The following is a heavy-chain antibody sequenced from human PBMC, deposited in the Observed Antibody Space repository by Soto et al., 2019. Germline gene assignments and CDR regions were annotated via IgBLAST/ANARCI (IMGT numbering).Heavy chain of an antibody. Sequence: QVQLQESGPGLVKPSQTLSLTCTVSGGSISSGGYYWSWIRQHPGKGLEWIGYIYYSGSTYYNPSLKSRVTISVATSKNQFSLKLSYVTAADTAVYYCAPSGGSGSPFDPWGQGTLVTVSS. CDR2: IYYSGST. J-gene: IGHJ5*02. CDR1: GGSISSGGYY. CDR3: APSGGSGSPFDP. D-gene: IGHD3-10*01. V-gene: IGHV4-31*03.